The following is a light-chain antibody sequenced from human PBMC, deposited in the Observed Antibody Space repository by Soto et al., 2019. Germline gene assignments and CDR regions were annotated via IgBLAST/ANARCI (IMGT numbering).Light chain of an antibody. J-gene: IGKJ2*01. CDR2: DAS. CDR1: QSISSW. CDR3: QQYNSYSPYT. Sequence: DIRMTQSPSTLSASVGDRVTITCRASQSISSWLAWYQQKPGKAPKLLIYDASSLESGVPSRFSGSGSGTEFTLTISSLQPDDFATYYCQQYNSYSPYTLGQGTKLEIK. V-gene: IGKV1-5*01.